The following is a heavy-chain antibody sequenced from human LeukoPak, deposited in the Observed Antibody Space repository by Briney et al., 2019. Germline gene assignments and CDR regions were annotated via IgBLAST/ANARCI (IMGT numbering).Heavy chain of an antibody. CDR2: IHRDGST. CDR3: ARDGEHVLAHDY. CDR1: GFTVTTNY. V-gene: IGHV3-66*01. Sequence: GGSLRLSCAVSGFTVTTNYMSWVRQAPGKGLEWVSIIHRDGSTYYADSVRGRFTTSRDNSKNTLYIQMNSLRAEDTGVYYCARDGEHVLAHDYWGQGTLVTASS. D-gene: IGHD2-15*01. J-gene: IGHJ4*02.